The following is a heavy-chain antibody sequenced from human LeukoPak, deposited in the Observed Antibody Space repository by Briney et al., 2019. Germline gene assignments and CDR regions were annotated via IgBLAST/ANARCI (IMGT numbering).Heavy chain of an antibody. D-gene: IGHD5-18*01. CDR1: GFTVSENY. CDR2: IYTGGTT. J-gene: IGHJ3*02. V-gene: IGHV3-53*01. CDR3: AGLNTAMVLAFDI. Sequence: AGGSLRLSCAASGFTVSENYMSWVRQAPGKGLEWVSIIYTGGTTYYADSVRGRFTISRDSSKNTVYLQMNSLTAGDTAVYYCAGLNTAMVLAFDIWGQGTMVTVSS.